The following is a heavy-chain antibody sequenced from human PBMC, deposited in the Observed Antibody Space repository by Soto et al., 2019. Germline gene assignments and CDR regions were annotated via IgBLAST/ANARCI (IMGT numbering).Heavy chain of an antibody. CDR2: INHSGST. D-gene: IGHD3-10*01. CDR1: GGSSSSSSYC. J-gene: IGHJ6*03. CDR3: ARDRGYYGSGSYYLSPMDV. V-gene: IGHV4-39*07. Sequence: SETLSLTCTVSGGSSSSSSYCWGWIRQPPGKGLEWIGEINHSGSTNYNPSLKSRVTISVDTSKNQFSLKLSSVTAADTAVYYCARDRGYYGSGSYYLSPMDVWGKGTTVTVSS.